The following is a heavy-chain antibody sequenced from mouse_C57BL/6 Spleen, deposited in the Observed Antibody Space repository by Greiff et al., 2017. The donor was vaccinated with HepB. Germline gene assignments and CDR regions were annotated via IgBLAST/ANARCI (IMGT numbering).Heavy chain of an antibody. CDR2: INPNNGGT. V-gene: IGHV1-18*01. J-gene: IGHJ4*01. Sequence: DVKLQESGPELVKPGASVKIPCKASGYTFTDYNMDWVKQSHGKSLEWIGDINPNNGGTIYNQKFKGKATLTVDKSSSTAYMELRSLTSEDTAVYYCARSPYGGAMDYWGQGTSVTVSS. D-gene: IGHD1-1*02. CDR1: GYTFTDYN. CDR3: ARSPYGGAMDY.